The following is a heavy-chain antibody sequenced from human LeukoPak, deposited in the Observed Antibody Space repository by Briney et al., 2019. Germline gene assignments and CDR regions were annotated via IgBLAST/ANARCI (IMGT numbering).Heavy chain of an antibody. Sequence: GGSLRLSCAASGFTFSSYGMHWVRQAAGKGLEWVAVIWYDGSNKYYADAVKGRFTISRDNSKNTLYLQMNSLRAEDTAVYYCARDVTMDGYNGALDYWGQGTLVTVSS. CDR2: IWYDGSNK. CDR3: ARDVTMDGYNGALDY. J-gene: IGHJ4*02. D-gene: IGHD5-24*01. CDR1: GFTFSSYG. V-gene: IGHV3-33*01.